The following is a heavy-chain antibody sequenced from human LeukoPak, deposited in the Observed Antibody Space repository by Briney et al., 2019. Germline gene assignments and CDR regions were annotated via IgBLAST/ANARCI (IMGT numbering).Heavy chain of an antibody. CDR2: IYYSGSS. Sequence: PSETLSLTCTVSGGSFSSVSYYWSWIRQPPGKGLEWIGYIYYSGSSSYNPALKSRVTISLDTSKSQFSLKLSSVTAADTAIYYCARLYCSRTSCYYSNWGQGTLVTVSS. D-gene: IGHD2-2*01. CDR3: ARLYCSRTSCYYSN. J-gene: IGHJ4*02. V-gene: IGHV4-61*01. CDR1: GGSFSSVSYY.